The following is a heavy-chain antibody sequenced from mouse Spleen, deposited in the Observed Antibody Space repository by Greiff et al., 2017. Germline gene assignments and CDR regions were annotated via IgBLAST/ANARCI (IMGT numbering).Heavy chain of an antibody. J-gene: IGHJ2*01. CDR2: IWSGGST. D-gene: IGHD1-1*02. V-gene: IGHV2-2*02. Sequence: QVQLKQSGPGLVQPSQSLSITCTVSGFSLTSYGVHWVRQSPGKGLEWLGVIWSGGSTDYNAAFISRLSISKDNSKSQVFFKMNSLQANDTAIYYCARGPSLWLDYWGQGTTLTVSS. CDR1: GFSLTSYG. CDR3: ARGPSLWLDY.